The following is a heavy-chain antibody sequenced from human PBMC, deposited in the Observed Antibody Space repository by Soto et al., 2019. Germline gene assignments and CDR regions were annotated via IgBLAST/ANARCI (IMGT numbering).Heavy chain of an antibody. CDR1: GYSFTTYG. Sequence: QIQLVQSGTEVKRSGASVKVSCKTSGYSFTTYGLSWVRQAPGRGLEWVGWISGYNGNTNYAQIFQGTVILTTDTPTTTGYMEIKSLSSDDTAVYYCVRDTYYYHSSGPAPFEYWGQGTQVTVSS. CDR3: VRDTYYYHSSGPAPFEY. J-gene: IGHJ4*02. V-gene: IGHV1-18*01. CDR2: ISGYNGNT. D-gene: IGHD3-22*01.